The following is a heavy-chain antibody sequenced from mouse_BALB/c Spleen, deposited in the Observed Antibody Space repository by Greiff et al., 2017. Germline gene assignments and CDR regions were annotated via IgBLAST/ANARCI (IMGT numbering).Heavy chain of an antibody. D-gene: IGHD1-1*01. Sequence: QVQLQQSGAELVKPGASVKLSCKASGYTFTSYWMHWVKQRPGQGLEWIGEINPSNGRTNYNEKFKSKATLTVDKSSSTAYMQLSSLTSEDSAVYYCARPHYYGSCFDYWGQGTTLTVSS. CDR1: GYTFTSYW. CDR3: ARPHYYGSCFDY. CDR2: INPSNGRT. V-gene: IGHV1S81*02. J-gene: IGHJ2*01.